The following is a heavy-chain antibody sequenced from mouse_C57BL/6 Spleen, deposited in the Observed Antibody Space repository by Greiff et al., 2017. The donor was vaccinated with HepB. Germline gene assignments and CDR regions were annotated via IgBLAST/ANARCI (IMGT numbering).Heavy chain of an antibody. Sequence: EVKLVESGEGLVKPGGSLKLSCAASGFTFSSYAMSWVRQTPEKRLEWVAYISSGGDYIYYADTVKGRFTISRDNARNTLYLQMSSLKSEDTAMYYCTRDFPYYSNSRGPLVFDYWGQGTTLTVSS. CDR1: GFTFSSYA. D-gene: IGHD2-5*01. V-gene: IGHV5-9-1*02. CDR3: TRDFPYYSNSRGPLVFDY. CDR2: ISSGGDYI. J-gene: IGHJ2*01.